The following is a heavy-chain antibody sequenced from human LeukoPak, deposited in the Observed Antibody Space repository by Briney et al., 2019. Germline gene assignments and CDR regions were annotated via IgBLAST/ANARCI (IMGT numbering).Heavy chain of an antibody. CDR1: GFTVSSNY. J-gene: IGHJ4*02. CDR3: AAEPVRESADY. V-gene: IGHV3-53*01. CDR2: IYSGGST. Sequence: GGSLRLSCAASGFTVSSNYMSWVRQAPGKGLEWVSVIYSGGSTYYADSVKGRFTISRDNSKNTLYLQMNSLRAEDTAVYYCAAEPVRESADYWGQGTLVTVSS. D-gene: IGHD3-10*01.